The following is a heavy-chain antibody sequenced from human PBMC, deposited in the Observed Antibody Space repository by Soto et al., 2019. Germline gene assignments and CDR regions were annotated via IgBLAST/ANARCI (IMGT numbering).Heavy chain of an antibody. J-gene: IGHJ4*02. CDR3: ARPPGYISDWYYFDL. CDR1: GYTFTGYY. CDR2: ISPKSGGT. V-gene: IGHV1-2*02. Sequence: GAAVKVSCKASGYTFTGYYMHWVRQAPGQGFEWMGRISPKSGGTNYAQKFQGRVTMTWDTSLNTAYMELSSLISEDTAVYYCARPPGYISDWYYFDLWGQGTLVTVSS. D-gene: IGHD6-19*01.